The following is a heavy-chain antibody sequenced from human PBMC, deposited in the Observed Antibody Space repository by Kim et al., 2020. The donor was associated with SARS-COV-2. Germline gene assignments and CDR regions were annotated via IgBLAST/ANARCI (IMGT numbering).Heavy chain of an antibody. J-gene: IGHJ5*02. V-gene: IGHV1-69*04. CDR2: IIHILGIA. D-gene: IGHD2-21*01. Sequence: SVKVSCKASGGTFSSYAISWVRQAPGQGLEWMGRIIHILGIANYAQKFQGRVTITADKSTSTAYMELSSLRSEDTAVYYCARGAYCGGVCPVGNWFDPWGQGTLVTVSS. CDR3: ARGAYCGGVCPVGNWFDP. CDR1: GGTFSSYA.